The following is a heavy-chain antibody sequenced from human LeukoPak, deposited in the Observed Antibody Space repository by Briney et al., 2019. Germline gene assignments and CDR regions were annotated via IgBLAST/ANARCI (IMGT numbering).Heavy chain of an antibody. V-gene: IGHV3-21*01. Sequence: GGSLRLSSAASGFTFSSYAMSWVRQAPGKGLEWVSSISSSSSYIYYADSVKGRFTISRDNAKNSLYLQMNSLRAEDTAVYYCARLSQMAYFDYWGQGTLVTVSS. CDR3: ARLSQMAYFDY. CDR1: GFTFSSYA. J-gene: IGHJ4*02. D-gene: IGHD5-24*01. CDR2: ISSSSSYI.